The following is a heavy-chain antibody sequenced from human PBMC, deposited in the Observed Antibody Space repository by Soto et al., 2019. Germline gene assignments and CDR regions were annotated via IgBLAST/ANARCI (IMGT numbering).Heavy chain of an antibody. CDR1: GGSISSGGYS. CDR3: ARAEYYDSSGYYFDY. CDR2: IYHSGST. Sequence: PSETLSLTCAVSGGSISSGGYSWSWIRQPPGKGLEWIGYIYHSGSTYYNPSLKSRVTISVDRSKNQFSLKLSSVTAADTAVYYCARAEYYDSSGYYFDYWGLGTLVTVS. D-gene: IGHD3-22*01. J-gene: IGHJ4*02. V-gene: IGHV4-30-2*01.